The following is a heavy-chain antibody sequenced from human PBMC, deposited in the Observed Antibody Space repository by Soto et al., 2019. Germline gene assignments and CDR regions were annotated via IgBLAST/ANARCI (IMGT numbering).Heavy chain of an antibody. CDR3: ASRQAVRDGYNFLGGDGMDV. V-gene: IGHV4-39*01. CDR1: GGSISSSSYY. Sequence: SETLSLTCTVSGGSISSSSYYWGWIRQPPGKGLEWIGSIYYSGSTYYNPSLKSRVTISVDTSKNQFSLKLSSVTAADTAVYYCASRQAVRDGYNFLGGDGMDVWGQGTTVTVSS. CDR2: IYYSGST. D-gene: IGHD5-12*01. J-gene: IGHJ6*02.